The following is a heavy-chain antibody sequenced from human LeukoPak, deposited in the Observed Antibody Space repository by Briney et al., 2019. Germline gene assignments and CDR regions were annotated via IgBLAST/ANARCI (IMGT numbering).Heavy chain of an antibody. Sequence: SETLSLTCTVSGGSISRYYWSWIRQTPGKGLEWIGYIYYSGSTDYNPSLKSRVTISVDTSKNQFSLKLNSVTAADTAIYYCARKYPYERGVYLDYGGQGILVTVSS. CDR1: GGSISRYY. V-gene: IGHV4-59*01. D-gene: IGHD3-22*01. CDR2: IYYSGST. CDR3: ARKYPYERGVYLDY. J-gene: IGHJ4*02.